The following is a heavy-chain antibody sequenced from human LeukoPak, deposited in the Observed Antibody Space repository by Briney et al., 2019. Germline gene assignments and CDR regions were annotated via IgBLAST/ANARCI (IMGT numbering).Heavy chain of an antibody. D-gene: IGHD3-16*01. CDR2: IYYSGST. Sequence: SETLSLTCTVSGGSISSYYWSWIRQPPGKGLEWIAYIYYSGSTNYNPSLKSRVTISIDTSKNQFSLKLSSVTAADTAVYYCSRSPNLGRYDAFDIWGQGTMVTVSS. V-gene: IGHV4-59*08. CDR3: SRSPNLGRYDAFDI. J-gene: IGHJ3*02. CDR1: GGSISSYY.